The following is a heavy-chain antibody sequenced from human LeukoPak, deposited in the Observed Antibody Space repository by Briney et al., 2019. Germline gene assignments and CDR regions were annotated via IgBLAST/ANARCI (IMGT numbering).Heavy chain of an antibody. CDR1: GGSFSGYY. V-gene: IGHV4-34*01. Sequence: SETLSLTCAVYGGSFSGYYWSWIRQPPGKGLEWIGEINHSGSTNYNPSLKSRVTISVDTSKNQFSLKLSSVTAADTAVYYCAGGLKLGRSNRLNWFDPWGQGTLVTVSS. CDR2: INHSGST. D-gene: IGHD1-7*01. J-gene: IGHJ5*02. CDR3: AGGLKLGRSNRLNWFDP.